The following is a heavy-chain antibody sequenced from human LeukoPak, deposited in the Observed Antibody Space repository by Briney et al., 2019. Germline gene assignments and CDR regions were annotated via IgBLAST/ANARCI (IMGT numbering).Heavy chain of an antibody. D-gene: IGHD6-6*01. Sequence: GGSLRLSCAASGFTFSSYSMNWVRQAPGKGLEWVANIKQDGSEKYYVDSVKGRFTISRDNAKNSLYLQMNSLRVEDTAVYYCARESFAARWDWGQGTLVTVSS. CDR1: GFTFSSYS. V-gene: IGHV3-7*01. CDR3: ARESFAARWD. J-gene: IGHJ4*02. CDR2: IKQDGSEK.